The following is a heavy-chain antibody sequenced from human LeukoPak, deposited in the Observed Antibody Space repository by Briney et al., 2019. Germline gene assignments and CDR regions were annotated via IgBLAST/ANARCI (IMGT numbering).Heavy chain of an antibody. CDR3: ARKYSGSPYAFDI. D-gene: IGHD1-26*01. Sequence: SVKVSCEASGGTFSSYAISWVRQAPGQGLEWMGGIIPIFGTANYAQKFQGRVTITADESTSTAYMELSSLRSEDTAVYYCARKYSGSPYAFDIWGQGTMVTVSS. J-gene: IGHJ3*02. V-gene: IGHV1-69*13. CDR1: GGTFSSYA. CDR2: IIPIFGTA.